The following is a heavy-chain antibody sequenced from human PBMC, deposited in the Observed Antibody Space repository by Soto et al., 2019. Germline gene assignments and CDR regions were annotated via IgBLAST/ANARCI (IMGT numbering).Heavy chain of an antibody. Sequence: GGSLRLSCAASGFTFSDYYMSWIRQAPGKGLEWVSYISSSGSTIYYADSVKGRFTISRDNAKNSLYLQMNSLRAEDTAVYYCAKEMTTVMNAFDIWGQGTMVTVSS. CDR3: AKEMTTVMNAFDI. V-gene: IGHV3-11*01. D-gene: IGHD4-4*01. J-gene: IGHJ3*02. CDR1: GFTFSDYY. CDR2: ISSSGSTI.